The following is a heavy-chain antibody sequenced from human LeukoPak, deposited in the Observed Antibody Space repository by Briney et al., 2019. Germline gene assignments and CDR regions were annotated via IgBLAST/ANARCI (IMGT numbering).Heavy chain of an antibody. CDR1: GYTFTSYG. CDR3: ARDGQDLFYYYYYYMDV. V-gene: IGHV1-18*01. J-gene: IGHJ6*03. CDR2: ISAYNGNT. D-gene: IGHD3/OR15-3a*01. Sequence: GASVKVSCKASGYTFTSYGISWVRQAPGQGLEWMGWISAYNGNTNYAQKLQGRVTMTTDTSTSKAYMELRSLRSDDTAVYYCARDGQDLFYYYYYYMDVWGKGTTVTISS.